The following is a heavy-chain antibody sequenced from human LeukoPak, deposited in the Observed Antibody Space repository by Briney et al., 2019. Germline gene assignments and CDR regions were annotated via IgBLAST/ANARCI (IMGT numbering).Heavy chain of an antibody. D-gene: IGHD2-21*02. CDR1: GGSISSRSYY. CDR2: IYYSGST. J-gene: IGHJ2*01. V-gene: IGHV4-39*01. CDR3: VRHVPSALRVVVVTSDWYFDL. Sequence: PSETLSLTCTVSGGSISSRSYYWGWIRQPPGKGLEWIGSIYYSGSTYDKPSLKSRVAMSVDTSKNQFSLKLTSVTAADTAVYYCVRHVPSALRVVVVTSDWYFDLWGRGTLVTVAS.